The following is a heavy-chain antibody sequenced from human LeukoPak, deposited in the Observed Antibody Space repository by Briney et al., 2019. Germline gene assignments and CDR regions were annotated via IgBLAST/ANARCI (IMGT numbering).Heavy chain of an antibody. CDR2: IYSGGST. D-gene: IGHD1-1*01. CDR3: ARDWNGRGLFDY. V-gene: IGHV3-53*01. CDR1: GLTVSSNY. Sequence: PGGSLRLSCAASGLTVSSNYMSWVRRAPGKGLEWVSVIYSGGSTYYADSVKGRFTISRDNSKNTLYLQMNSLRAEDTAVYYCARDWNGRGLFDYWGQGTLVTVSS. J-gene: IGHJ4*02.